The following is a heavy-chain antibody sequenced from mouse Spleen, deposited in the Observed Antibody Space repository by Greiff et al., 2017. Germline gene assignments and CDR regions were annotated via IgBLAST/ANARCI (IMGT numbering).Heavy chain of an antibody. CDR1: GYTFTDHT. D-gene: IGHD1-1*01. J-gene: IGHJ2*01. Sequence: QVQLQQSDAELVKPGASVKISCKVSGYTFTDHTIHWMKQRPEQGLEWIGYIYPRDGSTKYNEKFKGKATLTVDKSSSTAYMELRSLTSEDSAVYYCARGGLYYYGSRWDFDYWGQGTTLTVSS. V-gene: IGHV1-78*01. CDR3: ARGGLYYYGSRWDFDY. CDR2: IYPRDGST.